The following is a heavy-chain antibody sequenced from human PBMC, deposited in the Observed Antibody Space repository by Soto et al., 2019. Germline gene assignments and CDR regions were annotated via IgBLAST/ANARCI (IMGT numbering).Heavy chain of an antibody. J-gene: IGHJ4*02. Sequence: QVQLQESGPGLVKPSETLSLTCTVSGGSISSYYWSWIRQPPGKGLEWIGYIYYSGSTNYNPSLKSRVTISVDTSKHQFSLKLSSVTAADTAVYYCARHGRAVAGMGDYWGQGTLVTVSS. V-gene: IGHV4-59*08. CDR1: GGSISSYY. CDR3: ARHGRAVAGMGDY. CDR2: IYYSGST. D-gene: IGHD6-19*01.